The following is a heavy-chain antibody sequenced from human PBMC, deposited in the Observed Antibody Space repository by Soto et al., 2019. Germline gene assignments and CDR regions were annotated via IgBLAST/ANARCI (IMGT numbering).Heavy chain of an antibody. CDR1: GDSVSSNSAA. CDR3: ARDPVLGGSSGWPYYYYGMDV. V-gene: IGHV6-1*01. Sequence: PSQTLSLTCAISGDSVSSNSAAWNWIRQSPSRGLEWLGRTYYRSKWYNDYAVSVKSRITINPDTSKNQFSLQLNSVTPEDTAVYYCARDPVLGGSSGWPYYYYGMDVWGQGTTVTVSS. D-gene: IGHD6-19*01. CDR2: TYYRSKWYN. J-gene: IGHJ6*02.